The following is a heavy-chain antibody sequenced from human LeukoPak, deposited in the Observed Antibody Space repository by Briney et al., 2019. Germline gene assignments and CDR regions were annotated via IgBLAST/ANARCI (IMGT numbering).Heavy chain of an antibody. CDR2: VSTGSNYI. CDR1: GFTFSSYS. J-gene: IGHJ4*02. D-gene: IGHD1-26*01. V-gene: IGHV3-21*01. CDR3: ARDRPSGSYYLMWYFDY. Sequence: PGGSLRLSCTASGFTFSSYSLNWVRQAPGKGLEWVSSVSTGSNYIYYADSVKGRFTISRDNAKNSLYLQMNSLRAEDTAVYYCARDRPSGSYYLMWYFDYWGQGTLVTVSS.